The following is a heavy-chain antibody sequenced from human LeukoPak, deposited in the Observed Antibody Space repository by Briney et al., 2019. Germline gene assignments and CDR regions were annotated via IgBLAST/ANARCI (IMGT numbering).Heavy chain of an antibody. J-gene: IGHJ4*02. Sequence: GGSLRLSCAASGFTFSSYWMHWVRQAPGKGLVWVSRINDDGSSTTYADSVKGRFTISRDNAKNTLYLQMNSLRAEDTAVYYCARDLVNRGSGSYFDYWGQGTLVTVSS. CDR1: GFTFSSYW. CDR2: INDDGSST. V-gene: IGHV3-74*01. CDR3: ARDLVNRGSGSYFDY. D-gene: IGHD3-10*01.